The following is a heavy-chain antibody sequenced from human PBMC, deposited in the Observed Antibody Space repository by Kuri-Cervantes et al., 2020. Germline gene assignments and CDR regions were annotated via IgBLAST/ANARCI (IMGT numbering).Heavy chain of an antibody. CDR3: ARDELRYFDWLSRGGPPFDY. CDR1: GFTFSSYA. V-gene: IGHV3-30-3*01. J-gene: IGHJ4*02. Sequence: GESLKISCAASGFTFSSYAMHWVRQAPGKGLEWVAVISYDGSNKYYADSVKGRFTISRDNSKNTLYLQMNSLRAEDTAVYYCARDELRYFDWLSRGGPPFDYWGQGTLVTVS. CDR2: ISYDGSNK. D-gene: IGHD3-9*01.